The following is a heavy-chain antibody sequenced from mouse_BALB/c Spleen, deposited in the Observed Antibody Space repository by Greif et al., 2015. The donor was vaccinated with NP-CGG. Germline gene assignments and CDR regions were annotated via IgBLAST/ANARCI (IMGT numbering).Heavy chain of an antibody. CDR1: GSTFTDYY. J-gene: IGHJ4*01. CDR2: IYPGSGNT. V-gene: IGHV1-84*02. Sequence: VQRVESGPELVKPGASVKISCKASGSTFTDYYINWVKQEPGQGLEWIGWIYPGSGNTKYNEKFKGKATLTVDTSSSTAYMQLSSLTSEDTAVYFCARRTGTEAMDYWGQGTSVTVSS. D-gene: IGHD4-1*01. CDR3: ARRTGTEAMDY.